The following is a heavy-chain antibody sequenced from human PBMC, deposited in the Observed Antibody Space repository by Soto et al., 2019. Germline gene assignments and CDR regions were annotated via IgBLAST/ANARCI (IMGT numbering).Heavy chain of an antibody. Sequence: GGSLRLSCAASGFTFSSYAMSWVRQAPGKGLEWVSAISGSGGSTYYADSVKGRFTISRDNSKNTLYLQMNSLRAEDTAVYYCVRNGKTLKWISGRFLLDAFDIWGQGTMVTVSS. CDR3: VRNGKTLKWISGRFLLDAFDI. V-gene: IGHV3-23*01. D-gene: IGHD3-10*01. J-gene: IGHJ3*02. CDR2: ISGSGGST. CDR1: GFTFSSYA.